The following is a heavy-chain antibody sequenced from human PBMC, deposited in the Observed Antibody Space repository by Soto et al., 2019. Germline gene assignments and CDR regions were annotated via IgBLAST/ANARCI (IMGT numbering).Heavy chain of an antibody. J-gene: IGHJ4*03. CDR1: IGSFRGYY. Sequence: SETPSLTCAVYIGSFRGYYWSWIRQPPGKGLEWIGEINHGGSTNYNPTLKSRVTISVDTSKNQFSLRLTSVTAADTAAYYCARGQLTGAITAGFDYWGQGTTVTVSS. D-gene: IGHD2-2*01. CDR3: ARGQLTGAITAGFDY. CDR2: INHGGST. V-gene: IGHV4-34*01.